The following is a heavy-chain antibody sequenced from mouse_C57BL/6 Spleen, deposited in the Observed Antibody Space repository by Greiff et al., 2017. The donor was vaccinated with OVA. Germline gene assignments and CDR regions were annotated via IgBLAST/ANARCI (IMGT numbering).Heavy chain of an antibody. D-gene: IGHD1-1*01. CDR2: INPNYGTT. Sequence: VQLQQSGPELVKPGASVKISCKASGYSFTDYNMNWVKQSNGKSLEWIGVINPNYGTTSYNQKFKDKATLTADKSSSTAYMQLSSLTYEDSAVYYCARYHYYGSSRGYFDVWGTGTTVTVSS. CDR1: GYSFTDYN. CDR3: ARYHYYGSSRGYFDV. V-gene: IGHV1-39*01. J-gene: IGHJ1*03.